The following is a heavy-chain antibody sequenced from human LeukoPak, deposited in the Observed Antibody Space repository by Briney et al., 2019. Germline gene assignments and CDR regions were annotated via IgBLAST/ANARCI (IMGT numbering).Heavy chain of an antibody. D-gene: IGHD5-12*01. CDR2: PSASGGST. Sequence: GGSLRLSCAASGFTFTSYAMSWVRQAPGKGLEWVSTPSASGGSTYYADFVKGRFTISRDNSKNTVYLQMNNLRAEDTAVYYCAEIKWPHFDYWGQGTLVTVPS. V-gene: IGHV3-23*01. CDR3: AEIKWPHFDY. CDR1: GFTFTSYA. J-gene: IGHJ4*02.